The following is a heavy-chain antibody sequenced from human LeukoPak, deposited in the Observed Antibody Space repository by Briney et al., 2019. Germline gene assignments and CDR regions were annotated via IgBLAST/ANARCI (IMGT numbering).Heavy chain of an antibody. CDR3: ASGGSIFGVVFDY. CDR1: GGSFSGYY. CDR2: INHSGST. V-gene: IGHV4-34*01. Sequence: SETLSLTCAVYGGSFSGYYWSWIRQPPGKGLEWIGEINHSGSTNYNPSLKSRVTISVDTSRNQFSLKLSSMTAADTAVYYCASGGSIFGVVFDYWGQGTLVTVSS. J-gene: IGHJ4*02. D-gene: IGHD3-3*01.